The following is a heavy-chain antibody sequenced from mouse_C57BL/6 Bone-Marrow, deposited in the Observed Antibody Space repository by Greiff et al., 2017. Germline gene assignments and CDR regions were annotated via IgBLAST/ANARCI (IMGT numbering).Heavy chain of an antibody. V-gene: IGHV1-69*01. CDR1: GYTFTSYW. J-gene: IGHJ3*01. D-gene: IGHD2-1*01. Sequence: QVQLKQPGAELVMPGASVKLSCKASGYTFTSYWMHWVKQRPGQGLEWIGEIDPSDSYTNYNQKFKGKSTLTVDKSSSTAYMQLSSLTSEDSAVYYCAYGNLFAYWGQGTLVTVSA. CDR2: IDPSDSYT. CDR3: AYGNLFAY.